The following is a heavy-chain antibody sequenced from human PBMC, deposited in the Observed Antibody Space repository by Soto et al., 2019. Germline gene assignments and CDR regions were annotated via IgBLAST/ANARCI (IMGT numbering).Heavy chain of an antibody. D-gene: IGHD3-10*01. CDR3: ARQGKEIMVRALWPPDY. V-gene: IGHV4-39*01. CDR1: GGSISSSSYY. CDR2: IYYSGST. Sequence: SETLSLTCTVSGGSISSSSYYWGWIRQPPGKGLEWIGSIYYSGSTYYNPSLKSRVTISVDTSKNQFSLKLSSVTAADTAVYYCARQGKEIMVRALWPPDYWGQGTLVTVSS. J-gene: IGHJ4*02.